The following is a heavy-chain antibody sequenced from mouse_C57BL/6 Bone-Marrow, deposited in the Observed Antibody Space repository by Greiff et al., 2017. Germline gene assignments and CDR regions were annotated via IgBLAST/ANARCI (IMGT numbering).Heavy chain of an antibody. Sequence: QVQLQQPGAELVKPGASVKMSCKASGYTFTSYWITWVKQRPGQGLEWIGDICPGSGSTNYNEKFKSKATLTVDTSSSSAYMQLSSLTSEDSAVYYCARPYYSNYWYFDVWGTGTTVTVSS. CDR2: ICPGSGST. D-gene: IGHD2-5*01. CDR1: GYTFTSYW. J-gene: IGHJ1*03. V-gene: IGHV1-55*01. CDR3: ARPYYSNYWYFDV.